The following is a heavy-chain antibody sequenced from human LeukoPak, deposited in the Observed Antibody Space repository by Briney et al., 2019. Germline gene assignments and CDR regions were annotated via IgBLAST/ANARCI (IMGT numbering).Heavy chain of an antibody. CDR2: ISASGGNT. D-gene: IGHD6-6*01. V-gene: IGHV3-23*01. Sequence: GGSLRLSCAASGFTFGSYAMSWVRQAPGKGLEWVSTISASGGNTYYADSVKGRFTISRDNSKNTLFLQMNSLRAEDTAVYYCAKGLLSSSSSNPLGYWGQGTLVTVSS. CDR3: AKGLLSSSSSNPLGY. J-gene: IGHJ4*02. CDR1: GFTFGSYA.